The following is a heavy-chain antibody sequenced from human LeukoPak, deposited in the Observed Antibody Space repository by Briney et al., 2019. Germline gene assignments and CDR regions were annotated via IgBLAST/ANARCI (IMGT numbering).Heavy chain of an antibody. CDR3: ASLGSGYSDY. V-gene: IGHV4-34*01. CDR2: INDSGST. Sequence: PSETLSLTCAVYGGSFSGYYWSWIRQPPGKGLEWIGEINDSGSTNYNPSLKSRVTISVDTSKNQFSLKLSSVTAADTAVYYCASLGSGYSDYWGQGTLVTVSS. D-gene: IGHD3-3*01. J-gene: IGHJ4*02. CDR1: GGSFSGYY.